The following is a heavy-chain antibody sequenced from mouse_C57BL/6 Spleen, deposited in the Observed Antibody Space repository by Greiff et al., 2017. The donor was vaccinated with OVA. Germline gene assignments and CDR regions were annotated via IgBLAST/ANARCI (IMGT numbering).Heavy chain of an antibody. CDR2: IYPGDGDT. J-gene: IGHJ3*01. Sequence: QVQLQQSGPELVKPGASVKISCKASGYAFSSSWMNWVKQRPGKGLEWIGRIYPGDGDTNYNGKFKGKATLTADKSSSTAYMQLSSLTSEDSAVYFCARGYHYQTGFAYWGQGTLVTVSA. CDR3: ARGYHYQTGFAY. V-gene: IGHV1-82*01. CDR1: GYAFSSSW. D-gene: IGHD1-1*01.